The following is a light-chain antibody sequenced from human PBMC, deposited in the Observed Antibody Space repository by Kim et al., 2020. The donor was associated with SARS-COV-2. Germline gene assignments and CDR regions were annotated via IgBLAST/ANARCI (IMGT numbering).Light chain of an antibody. J-gene: IGKJ4*01. CDR2: DAS. CDR1: QSISAW. Sequence: ASVGDRVTITCRASQSISAWLAWYQQKPGKAPKLLIYDASSLESGVPSRFSGSRTGTEFTLTINSLQPDDFATYYCQQYNIYPLTFGGGTKVDIK. CDR3: QQYNIYPLT. V-gene: IGKV1-5*01.